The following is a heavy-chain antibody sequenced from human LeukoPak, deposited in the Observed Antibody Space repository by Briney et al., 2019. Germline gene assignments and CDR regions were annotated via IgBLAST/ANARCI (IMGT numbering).Heavy chain of an antibody. CDR3: ARGGLGAWERLTYFDY. D-gene: IGHD1-26*01. V-gene: IGHV4-38-2*02. Sequence: PSETLSLTCNVSGVSISTHYWSWIRQPPGKGLEWIGSIYHSGSTYYNPSLKSRVTISVDTSKSQFSLKLSSVTAADTAVYYCARGGLGAWERLTYFDYWGQGTLVTVSS. J-gene: IGHJ4*02. CDR2: IYHSGST. CDR1: GVSISTHY.